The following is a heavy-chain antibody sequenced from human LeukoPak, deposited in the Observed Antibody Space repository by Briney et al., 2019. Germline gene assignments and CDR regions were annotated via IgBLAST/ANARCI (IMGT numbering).Heavy chain of an antibody. CDR2: INPNSGGT. Sequence: GASVKVSCKASGYTFTGYYMHWVRQAPGQGLEWMGWINPNSGGTNYEQKFQGRVTMTRDTSISTAYMELSRLRSDDTAVYYCASPAYSSGWTGFDYWGQGTLVTVSS. CDR1: GYTFTGYY. D-gene: IGHD6-19*01. V-gene: IGHV1-2*02. CDR3: ASPAYSSGWTGFDY. J-gene: IGHJ4*02.